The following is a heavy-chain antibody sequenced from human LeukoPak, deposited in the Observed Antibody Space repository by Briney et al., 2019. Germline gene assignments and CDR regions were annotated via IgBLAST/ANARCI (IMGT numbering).Heavy chain of an antibody. V-gene: IGHV3-48*03. CDR2: ISSSGATI. D-gene: IGHD3-3*01. J-gene: IGHJ4*02. CDR1: GFTFSSYE. CDR3: ARDPNYDFWSGYYIAYFDY. Sequence: GSLRLSCVASGFTFSSYEMSWVRQAPGKGLEWVSYISSSGATIYYADSVKGRFTISRDNAKDSLYLQMNSLRAEDTAVYYCARDPNYDFWSGYYIAYFDYWGQGTLVTVSS.